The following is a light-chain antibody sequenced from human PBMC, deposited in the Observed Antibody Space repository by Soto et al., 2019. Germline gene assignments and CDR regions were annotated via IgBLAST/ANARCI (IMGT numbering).Light chain of an antibody. J-gene: IGKJ4*01. CDR2: GVS. V-gene: IGKV3-20*01. CDR1: QSVKNSY. Sequence: IVLTQSPVTLPLYPWERATLSCRASQSVKNSYLAWYQQKPGQSPRLVIYGVSNRATGIPNRFSGGGFGTDFSLTISRLEPEDLAVYFCQQYGSSPLTFGGGTKVDIK. CDR3: QQYGSSPLT.